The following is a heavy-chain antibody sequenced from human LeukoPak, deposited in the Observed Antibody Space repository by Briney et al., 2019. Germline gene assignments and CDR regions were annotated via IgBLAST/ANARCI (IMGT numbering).Heavy chain of an antibody. J-gene: IGHJ4*02. D-gene: IGHD3-3*01. CDR1: GFTFSNYA. V-gene: IGHV3-23*01. CDR2: ISGSDGTT. Sequence: GGSLRLSCAASGFTFSNYAVTWVRQTPGKGLERVSTISGSDGTTYYADSVKGRFTISRDDSKNTLYLHMNSLRAEDTAVYYCAKEGGSSIWSGSHFDYWGQGTLVTVSS. CDR3: AKEGGSSIWSGSHFDY.